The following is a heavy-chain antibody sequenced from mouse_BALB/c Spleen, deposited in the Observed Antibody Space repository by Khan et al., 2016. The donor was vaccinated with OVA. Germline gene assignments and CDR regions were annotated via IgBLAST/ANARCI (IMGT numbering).Heavy chain of an antibody. CDR3: ARAYYASDREAMDY. V-gene: IGHV2-6-7*01. D-gene: IGHD1-1*02. CDR1: GFSLTGYG. CDR2: IWGDGST. J-gene: IGHJ4*01. Sequence: VQLQESGPGLVAPSQTLSITCTVSGFSLTGYGVNWVRQPPGKGLEWLGMIWGDGSTDYNSGIKSRLSITKDNSKSQVFLKMISLQTDDTARYYCARAYYASDREAMDYWGQGNSVTVSS.